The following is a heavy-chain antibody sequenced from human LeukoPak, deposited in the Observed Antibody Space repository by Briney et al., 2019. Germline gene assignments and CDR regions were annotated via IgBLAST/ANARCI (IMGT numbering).Heavy chain of an antibody. V-gene: IGHV3-9*01. D-gene: IGHD3-22*01. CDR1: GFTFDDYA. Sequence: GGSLRLSCAASGFTFDDYAMHWVRQAPGKGLEWVSGISWNSGSIGYADSVKGRFTISRDTAKNSLYLQMNSLRAEDTAVYYCARDGDTSGYTDWGQGTLVTVSS. CDR2: ISWNSGSI. CDR3: ARDGDTSGYTD. J-gene: IGHJ4*02.